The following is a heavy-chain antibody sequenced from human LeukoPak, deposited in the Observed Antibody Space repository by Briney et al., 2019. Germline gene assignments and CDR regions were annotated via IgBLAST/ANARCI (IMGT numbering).Heavy chain of an antibody. CDR1: GFTFSTYA. J-gene: IGHJ4*02. V-gene: IGHV3-23*01. Sequence: PGGSLRLFCAASGFTFSTYAMSWVRQAPGKGLEWVSGISGSGGDTYYADSVEGRFTISRDNSKSTLYLQMNSLRAEDTAVYYCVKEMGCSSTSCYVPFDYWGQGTLVTVSS. CDR3: VKEMGCSSTSCYVPFDY. D-gene: IGHD2-2*01. CDR2: ISGSGGDT.